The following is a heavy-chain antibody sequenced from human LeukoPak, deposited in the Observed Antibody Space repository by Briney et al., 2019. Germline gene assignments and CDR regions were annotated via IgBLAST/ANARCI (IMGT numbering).Heavy chain of an antibody. CDR2: INPNSGGT. V-gene: IGHV1-2*02. D-gene: IGHD3-10*01. J-gene: IGHJ4*02. Sequence: GASVKVSCKASGYTFTGYYMHWVRQAPGQGLEWMGWINPNSGGTNYAQKFQGRVTMTRDTSISTAYMELSSLRSEDTAVYYCARDLSGGGDYWGQGTLVTVSS. CDR3: ARDLSGGGDY. CDR1: GYTFTGYY.